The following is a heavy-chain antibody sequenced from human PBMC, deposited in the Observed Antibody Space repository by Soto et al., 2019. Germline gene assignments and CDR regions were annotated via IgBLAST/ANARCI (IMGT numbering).Heavy chain of an antibody. CDR2: IGSDGGNT. V-gene: IGHV3-64*01. D-gene: IGHD5-18*01. CDR3: ARGDPYSDTLRNDAFDI. Sequence: EVQLVESGGGLVQPGGSLRLSCAASGFTFSSYAMHWVRQAPGKGLEYVSAIGSDGGNTYYANSVKDRFTISRDNSKNTLYLQMGSLRTEDMAVYYCARGDPYSDTLRNDAFDIWGQGTTVTVSS. CDR1: GFTFSSYA. J-gene: IGHJ3*02.